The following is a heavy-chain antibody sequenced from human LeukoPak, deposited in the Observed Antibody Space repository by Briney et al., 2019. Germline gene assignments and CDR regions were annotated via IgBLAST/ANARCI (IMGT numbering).Heavy chain of an antibody. D-gene: IGHD6-6*01. CDR3: AKEKYSSSSELFFYIFDY. Sequence: GGSLRLSCAASGFTFSSYAMSWVRQAPGKGLEWVSGISGSGGSTNYADSVKGRFTISRDNSKNTLYLQMNSLRGEDTAVYYCAKEKYSSSSELFFYIFDYWGQGTLATVSS. J-gene: IGHJ4*02. CDR1: GFTFSSYA. V-gene: IGHV3-23*01. CDR2: ISGSGGST.